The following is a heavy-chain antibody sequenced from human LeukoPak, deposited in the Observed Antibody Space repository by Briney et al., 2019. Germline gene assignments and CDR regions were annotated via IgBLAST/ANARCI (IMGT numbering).Heavy chain of an antibody. D-gene: IGHD3-10*01. CDR1: GGSISSYY. Sequence: SETLSLTCTVSGGSISSYYWSWIRQPPGKGLEWIGYIYYSGSTNYNPALKSRVTISVDTSKNQFSLKLSSVTAADTAVYYCARVGTYGSGSYLSWLDYWGQGTLVTVSS. CDR3: ARVGTYGSGSYLSWLDY. CDR2: IYYSGST. V-gene: IGHV4-59*01. J-gene: IGHJ4*02.